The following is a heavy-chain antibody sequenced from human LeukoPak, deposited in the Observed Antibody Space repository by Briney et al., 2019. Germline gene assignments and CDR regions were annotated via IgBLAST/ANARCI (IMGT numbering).Heavy chain of an antibody. V-gene: IGHV4-4*07. Sequence: SEALSLTCTVSGDSISSYYWSWIRQPAGKGLEWIGRIYTSGSTNYNPSLKSRVTMSVDTSKNQFSLKLSSVTAADTAVYYCXRDPFWSMDWFDPWGQGTLVTVSS. CDR3: XRDPFWSMDWFDP. D-gene: IGHD3-3*01. CDR1: GDSISSYY. CDR2: IYTSGST. J-gene: IGHJ5*02.